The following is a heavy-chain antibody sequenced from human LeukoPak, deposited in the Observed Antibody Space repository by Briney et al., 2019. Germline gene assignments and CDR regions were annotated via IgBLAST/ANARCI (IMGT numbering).Heavy chain of an antibody. CDR2: INHSGST. J-gene: IGHJ6*03. D-gene: IGHD2-15*01. V-gene: IGHV4-34*01. CDR1: GFTVSSNY. Sequence: PGGSLRLSCAASGFTVSSNYMSWVRQPPGKGLEWIGEINHSGSTNYNPSLKSRVTISVDTSKNQFSLKLSSVTAADTAVYYCARGFRGSLEHCSGGSCYYYYMDVWGKGTTVTVSS. CDR3: ARGFRGSLEHCSGGSCYYYYMDV.